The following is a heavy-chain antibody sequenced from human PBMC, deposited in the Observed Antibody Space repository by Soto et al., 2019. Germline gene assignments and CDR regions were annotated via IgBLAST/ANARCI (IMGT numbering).Heavy chain of an antibody. CDR1: SGSISSSSYY. V-gene: IGHV4-39*01. J-gene: IGHJ5*02. CDR2: IYYSGST. Sequence: QLPLQESGPGLVQPSEALSLTCTVSSGSISSSSYYWGWIRQPPGKGLEWIGSIYYSGSTYYNPSLKSRVTISADTSMNQFALKLSSVPAADSAVYYCARQPYCSSTSCYPVSNGFHPWGQGTLVPVSS. D-gene: IGHD2-2*01. CDR3: ARQPYCSSTSCYPVSNGFHP.